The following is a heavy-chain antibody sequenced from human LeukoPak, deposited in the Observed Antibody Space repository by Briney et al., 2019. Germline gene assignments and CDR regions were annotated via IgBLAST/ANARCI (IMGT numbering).Heavy chain of an antibody. Sequence: GASVKVSCKVSGDTDTGFSIHWVRQATGHGLEWMGGFDPEDGARIFAQKFQGRVTMTEDTSTDTAYMDLSSLRSEATAVYYCATGYTYDYSLYWGQGTLVTVSS. D-gene: IGHD5-18*01. V-gene: IGHV1-24*01. J-gene: IGHJ4*02. CDR1: GDTDTGFS. CDR2: FDPEDGAR. CDR3: ATGYTYDYSLY.